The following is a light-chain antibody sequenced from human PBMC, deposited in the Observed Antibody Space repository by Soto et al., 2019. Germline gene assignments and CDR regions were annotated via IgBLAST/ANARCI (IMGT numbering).Light chain of an antibody. CDR3: QQSYSTPYT. J-gene: IGKJ2*01. Sequence: DIQMTQSPSFLSASLGDRVTITCRASQTISSFLYWYQQRPGKAPKLLIYATSNLHSGVPSRFSGAGSGTDFTHTIHSLQPEDFATYYCQQSYSTPYTFGQGTKL. V-gene: IGKV1-39*01. CDR2: ATS. CDR1: QTISSF.